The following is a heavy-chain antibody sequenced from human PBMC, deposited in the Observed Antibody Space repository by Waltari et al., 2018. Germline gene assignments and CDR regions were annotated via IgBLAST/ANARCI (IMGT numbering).Heavy chain of an antibody. CDR3: ARHNIVGATPFDY. CDR2: INHSGST. V-gene: IGHV4-4*02. Sequence: KESGPALVKPTQTLTLTCTFSGFSLSTSGMRVSWIRQPPGKGLEWIGEINHSGSTNYNPSLKSRVTISVDTSKNQFSLKLSSVTAADTAVYYCARHNIVGATPFDYWGQGTLVTVSS. J-gene: IGHJ4*02. CDR1: GFSLSTSGMR. D-gene: IGHD1-26*01.